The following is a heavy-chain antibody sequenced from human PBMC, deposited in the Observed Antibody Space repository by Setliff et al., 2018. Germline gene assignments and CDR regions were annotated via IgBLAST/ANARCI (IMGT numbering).Heavy chain of an antibody. CDR1: NFSVNSGYT. V-gene: IGHV4-38-2*02. CDR2: MFDNVGT. CDR3: AKERYFDWFFED. Sequence: SETLSLTCAVSNFSVNSGYTWGWIRQPPGKGLEWIGIMFDNVGTFYNPSLKSRVTMSVDTSKGELSLKLTFVTAADTAFYYCAKERYFDWFFEDWGQGTLVTVSS. D-gene: IGHD3-9*01. J-gene: IGHJ4*02.